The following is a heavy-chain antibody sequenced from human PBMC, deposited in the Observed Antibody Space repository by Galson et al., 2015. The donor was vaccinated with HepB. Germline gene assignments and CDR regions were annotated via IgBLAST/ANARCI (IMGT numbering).Heavy chain of an antibody. Sequence: SVKVSCKASGGTFSSYLISWVRQAPGQGLEWMGRFTPVLGIANHAQRFQDRVTITADKSTSTVYMELSSLRSENTAVYYCARAGGSLGGEYYFDPWAREPWSPSPQ. CDR2: FTPVLGIA. CDR1: GGTFSSYL. D-gene: IGHD3-16*01. V-gene: IGHV1-69*04. CDR3: ARAGGSLGGEYYFDP. J-gene: IGHJ4*02.